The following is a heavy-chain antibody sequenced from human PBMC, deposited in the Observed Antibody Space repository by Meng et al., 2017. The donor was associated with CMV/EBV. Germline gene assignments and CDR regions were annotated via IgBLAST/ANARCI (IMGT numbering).Heavy chain of an antibody. CDR1: GGTFSSYA. V-gene: IGHV1-69*05. Sequence: SVKVSCKASGGTFSSYAISWVRQAPGQGLEWMGGIIPIFGTANYAQKFQGRVTITTDESTSTAYMELSSLRSEDTAVYYCAGGWIQLWLMGYWGQGTLVTVSS. CDR2: IIPIFGTA. J-gene: IGHJ4*02. CDR3: AGGWIQLWLMGY. D-gene: IGHD5-18*01.